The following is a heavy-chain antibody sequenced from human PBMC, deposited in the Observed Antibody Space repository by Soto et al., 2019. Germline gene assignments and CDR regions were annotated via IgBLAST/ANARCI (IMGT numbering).Heavy chain of an antibody. D-gene: IGHD2-2*01. Sequence: PSETLSLTCTVSGGSISSGGYYWSWIRQHPGKGLEWIGYIYYSGSTYYNPSLKSRVTISVDTSKNQFSLKLSSVTAADTAVYYCAREIPAAGSLDPWGQGTLVTVSS. CDR3: AREIPAAGSLDP. CDR2: IYYSGST. J-gene: IGHJ5*02. CDR1: GGSISSGGYY. V-gene: IGHV4-31*03.